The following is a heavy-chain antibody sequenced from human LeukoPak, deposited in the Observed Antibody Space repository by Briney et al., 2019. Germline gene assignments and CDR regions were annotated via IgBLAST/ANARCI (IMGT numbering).Heavy chain of an antibody. J-gene: IGHJ4*02. CDR3: TTLGYHLDS. CDR2: IAGSDTTT. D-gene: IGHD3-22*01. CDR1: GFAFSAYD. Sequence: GGSLRLSCLASGFAFSAYDMNWVRQAPGEGLEWVSYIAGSDTTTYYADSVKGRFTIFRDNAKNSLYLQMNSLRAEDTALYYCTTLGYHLDSWGQGTLVTVSS. V-gene: IGHV3-48*03.